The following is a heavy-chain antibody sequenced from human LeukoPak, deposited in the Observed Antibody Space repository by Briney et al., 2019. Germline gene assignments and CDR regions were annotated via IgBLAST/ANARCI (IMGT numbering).Heavy chain of an antibody. D-gene: IGHD6-19*01. J-gene: IGHJ3*02. CDR1: GYTFTMYD. V-gene: IGHV1-8*01. Sequence: ASVKVSCKASGYTFTMYDVNWVRQATGQGLEYMGWMNPDSGATGYTQKFLDRVTMTRNTSINTAYMELCGLRSEDTAIYYCARPRSSWYSDSFDIWGQGTVDTVSS. CDR2: MNPDSGAT. CDR3: ARPRSSWYSDSFDI.